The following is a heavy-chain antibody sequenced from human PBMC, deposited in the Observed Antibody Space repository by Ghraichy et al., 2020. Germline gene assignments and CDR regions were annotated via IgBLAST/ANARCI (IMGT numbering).Heavy chain of an antibody. Sequence: GGSLRLSCAASGFSFSSYAMSWVRQAPGKGLQWVSAISGSAGSTDYADSVKGRFTISRDNSKNTLYLQMNSLRAEDTAIYYCAKGRDSSGWYVYFDYWGQGTLVTVSS. D-gene: IGHD6-19*01. CDR3: AKGRDSSGWYVYFDY. CDR2: ISGSAGST. J-gene: IGHJ4*02. CDR1: GFSFSSYA. V-gene: IGHV3-23*01.